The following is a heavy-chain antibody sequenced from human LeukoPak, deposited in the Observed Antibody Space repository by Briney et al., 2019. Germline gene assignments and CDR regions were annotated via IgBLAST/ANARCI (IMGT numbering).Heavy chain of an antibody. J-gene: IGHJ4*02. CDR1: GYTFTGYY. V-gene: IGHV1-2*02. CDR2: INPNSGGT. Sequence: GASVKVSCKASGYTFTGYYMHWVRQAPGQGLEGMGWINPNSGGTNYAQKFQGRVTMTRDTSISTAYMELSRLRSDDTAVYYCARFYCSSTSCEFDYWGQGTLVTVSS. CDR3: ARFYCSSTSCEFDY. D-gene: IGHD2-2*01.